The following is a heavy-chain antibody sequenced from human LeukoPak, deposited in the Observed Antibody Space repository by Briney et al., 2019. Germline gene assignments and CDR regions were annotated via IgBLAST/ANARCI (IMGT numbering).Heavy chain of an antibody. CDR3: AREKAIADGHAFDI. Sequence: PGGSLRLSCAASGFTFSSYAMSWVRQAPGKGLEWVSVIYSGGSTYYADSVKGRFTISRHNSKNTLYLQMNSLRAEDTAVYYCAREKAIADGHAFDIWGQGTMVTVSS. CDR2: IYSGGST. V-gene: IGHV3-53*04. CDR1: GFTFSSYA. J-gene: IGHJ3*02.